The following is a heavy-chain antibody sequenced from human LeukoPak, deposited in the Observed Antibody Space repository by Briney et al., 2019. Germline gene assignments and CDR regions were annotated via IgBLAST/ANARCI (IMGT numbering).Heavy chain of an antibody. CDR2: IYSGGST. V-gene: IGHV3-53*01. Sequence: GGSLRLSCAASGFTVSSNYMSWLRQAPGKGLEWVSVIYSGGSTYYADSVKGRFTISRDNSKNTLYLQMNSLRAEDTAVYYCARQLERRWFDPWGQGTLVTVSS. CDR3: ARQLERRWFDP. CDR1: GFTVSSNY. D-gene: IGHD1-1*01. J-gene: IGHJ5*02.